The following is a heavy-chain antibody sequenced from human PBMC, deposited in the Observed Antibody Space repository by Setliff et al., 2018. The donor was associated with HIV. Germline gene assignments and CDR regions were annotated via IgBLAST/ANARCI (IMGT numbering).Heavy chain of an antibody. CDR2: IDPGDSDT. D-gene: IGHD6-13*01. CDR3: ARQRPPGYSSPYTIEY. V-gene: IGHV5-51*01. CDR1: GYMFNNYW. J-gene: IGHJ4*02. Sequence: PGESLKISCKGSGYMFNNYWIAWVRQVPGKGLEWMGIIDPGDSDTRYTPSYQGRIIMSIDRFRSTAYLQWRSLTPSDSALYYCARQRPPGYSSPYTIEYWGQGTLVTVS.